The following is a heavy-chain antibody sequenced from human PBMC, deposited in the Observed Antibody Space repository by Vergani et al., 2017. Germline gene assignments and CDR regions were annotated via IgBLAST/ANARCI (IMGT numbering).Heavy chain of an antibody. CDR1: GGSFSGYY. Sequence: QVQLQQWGAGLLKPSETLSLTCAVYGGSFSGYYWSWIRQPPGKGLEGIGEINHSGSTNYNPSLKSRVTISVDTSKNQFPLTLSSVTAADTAVYYCARGGATVSGFGEPHYYYMDVWGKGTTVTVSS. CDR2: INHSGST. J-gene: IGHJ6*03. CDR3: ARGGATVSGFGEPHYYYMDV. D-gene: IGHD3-10*01. V-gene: IGHV4-34*01.